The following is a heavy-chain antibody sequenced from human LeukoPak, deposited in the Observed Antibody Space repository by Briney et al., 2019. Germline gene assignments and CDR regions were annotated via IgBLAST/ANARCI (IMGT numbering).Heavy chain of an antibody. V-gene: IGHV3-48*03. D-gene: IGHD3-9*01. Sequence: GGSLRLSCAASGFSFSNYEMNWVRQAPGEGLEWVSYISESGTTMYYADSVKGRFTISRDNTKNSLYLQMNSLRAEDTAAYYCAKGYYFDILSGYSSLDSWGQGTLVTVSS. CDR2: ISESGTTM. J-gene: IGHJ4*02. CDR1: GFSFSNYE. CDR3: AKGYYFDILSGYSSLDS.